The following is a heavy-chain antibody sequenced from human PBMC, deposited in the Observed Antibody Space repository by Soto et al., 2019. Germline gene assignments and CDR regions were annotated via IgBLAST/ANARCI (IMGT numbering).Heavy chain of an antibody. Sequence: QVQLVQSGAEVKKPGSSVKVSCKASGGTFSSYAISWVRQAPGQGLEWMGGIIPIFGTANYAQKFQGRVTITADESTSTAYMERSSLRSEDTAVYYCARDSQWELRGGNYYYGMDVWGQGTTVTVSS. D-gene: IGHD1-26*01. CDR3: ARDSQWELRGGNYYYGMDV. V-gene: IGHV1-69*01. CDR1: GGTFSSYA. CDR2: IIPIFGTA. J-gene: IGHJ6*02.